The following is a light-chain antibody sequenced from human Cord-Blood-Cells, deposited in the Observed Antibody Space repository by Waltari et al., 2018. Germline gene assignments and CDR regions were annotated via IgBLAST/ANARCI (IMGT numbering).Light chain of an antibody. CDR2: DVS. CDR1: SSDVGGSNY. J-gene: IGLJ1*01. V-gene: IGLV2-14*01. CDR3: SSYTSSSTLV. Sequence: QSALTRPAPVSGSPGQSITISCTGTSSDVGGSNYVYWYQQHPGKAPKLMIYDVSNRPSGVSNRFSGSKSCNTSSLTISGLQAEDEAAYYCSSYTSSSTLVFGTGTKVTVL.